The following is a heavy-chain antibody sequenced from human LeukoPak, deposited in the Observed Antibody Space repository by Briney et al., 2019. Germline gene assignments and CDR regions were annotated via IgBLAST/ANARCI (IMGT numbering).Heavy chain of an antibody. CDR2: IYYSGST. CDR1: GGSISSYY. D-gene: IGHD4-17*01. J-gene: IGHJ4*02. CDR3: ARVGATVTLDY. V-gene: IGHV4-59*01. Sequence: SETLSLTCTVSGGSISSYYWSWIRQPPGKGLEWIGYIYYSGSTNYNPSLKSRVTISVDTSKNQFSLKLSCVTAADTAVYYCARVGATVTLDYWGQGTLVTVSS.